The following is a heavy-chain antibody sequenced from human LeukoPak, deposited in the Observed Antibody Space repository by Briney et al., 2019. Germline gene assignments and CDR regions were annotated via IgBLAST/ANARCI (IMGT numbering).Heavy chain of an antibody. CDR1: GGSISSYY. J-gene: IGHJ5*02. Sequence: SETLSLTCTVSGGSISSYYWSWIWQPAGKGLEWIGRIYTRGSTNYNPSLKSRVTMSVDTSKNQFSLKLSSVTAADTAVYYCARDGGYYDSSGYRPYNWFDPWGQGTLATVSS. V-gene: IGHV4-4*07. D-gene: IGHD3-22*01. CDR3: ARDGGYYDSSGYRPYNWFDP. CDR2: IYTRGST.